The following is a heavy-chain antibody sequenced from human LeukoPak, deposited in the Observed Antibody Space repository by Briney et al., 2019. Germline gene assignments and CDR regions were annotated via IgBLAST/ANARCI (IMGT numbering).Heavy chain of an antibody. V-gene: IGHV1-2*02. J-gene: IGHJ6*03. CDR3: ARARNYYDSSGYYYPSIHDYYYYMDV. CDR1: GYTFTGYY. D-gene: IGHD3-22*01. Sequence: GASVKVSCKASGYTFTGYYMHWVRQAPGQGLEWMGWINPNSGGANYAQKFQGRVTMTRDTSISTAYMELSRLRSDDTAVYYCARARNYYDSSGYYYPSIHDYYYYMDVWGKGTTVTISS. CDR2: INPNSGGA.